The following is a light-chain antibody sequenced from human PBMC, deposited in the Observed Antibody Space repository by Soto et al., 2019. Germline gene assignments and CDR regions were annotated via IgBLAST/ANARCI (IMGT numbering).Light chain of an antibody. CDR2: GAS. Sequence: EIVLTQSPGTLSLSPGDRATLSCRASQIIGSNYVAWYQQKAGQAPRLLIYGASVRATGIPDRFSGSGSGTDFTLTISRLEPEDVAVYYCQRFGSFTLGPGTKVEIK. CDR1: QIIGSNY. J-gene: IGKJ3*01. V-gene: IGKV3-20*01. CDR3: QRFGSFT.